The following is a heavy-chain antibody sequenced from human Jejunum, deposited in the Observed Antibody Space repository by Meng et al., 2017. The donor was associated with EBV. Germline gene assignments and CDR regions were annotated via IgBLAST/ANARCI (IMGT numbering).Heavy chain of an antibody. CDR3: TREIRGFYSAY. D-gene: IGHD2-21*01. Sequence: VLLLGLGGGWVQPGMSLILSCVAYGFIFSGYAMPWVRQAPGKGLKWVALISYDGSNKYYADSVKGRFTISRDSSKNTLFLQMNSLRTEDTAVYYCTREIRGFYSAYWGQGALVTVSS. CDR1: GFIFSGYA. CDR2: ISYDGSNK. J-gene: IGHJ4*02. V-gene: IGHV3-30-3*01.